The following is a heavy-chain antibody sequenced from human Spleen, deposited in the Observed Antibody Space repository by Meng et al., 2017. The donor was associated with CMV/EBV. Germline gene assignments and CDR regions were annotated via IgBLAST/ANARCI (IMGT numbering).Heavy chain of an antibody. CDR1: GGSVSSSSYY. CDR3: ARSQYYYDSSQPNFDF. CDR2: VYYSGRT. D-gene: IGHD3-22*01. Sequence: SETLSLTCTVSGGSVSSSSYYWNWIRQPPGQGLEWIGYVYYSGRTSYNPSLKSRVTMSADTSKNQFSLKLSSVTAADTAVYYCARSQYYYDSSQPNFDFWGHGTLVTVSS. V-gene: IGHV4-61*01. J-gene: IGHJ4*01.